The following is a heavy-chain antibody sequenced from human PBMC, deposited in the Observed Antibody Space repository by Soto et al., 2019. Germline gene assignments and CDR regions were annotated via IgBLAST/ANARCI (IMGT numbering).Heavy chain of an antibody. CDR1: GGTFSSYA. D-gene: IGHD4-4*01. V-gene: IGHV1-69*13. J-gene: IGHJ6*02. CDR2: IIPIFGTA. CDR3: AREYLPTKVTTGANYYGIHV. Sequence: SVKVSCKASGGTFSSYAISWVRQAPGQGLEWMGGIIPIFGTANYAQKFQGRVTITADESTSTAYMELSSLRSEDTAVYYCAREYLPTKVTTGANYYGIHVWAQRTTVTVYS.